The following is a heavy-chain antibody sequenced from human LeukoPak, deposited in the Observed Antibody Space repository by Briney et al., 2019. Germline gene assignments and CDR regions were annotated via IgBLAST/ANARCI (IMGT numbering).Heavy chain of an antibody. CDR3: ARGRRFDGSGSYYRY. V-gene: IGHV4-34*01. Sequence: SETLSLTCAVYGVSFSGYYWSWIRQPPGKGLEWIGEINHSGSTNYNPSLKSRVTISVDTSKNQFSLKLSSVTAADTAVYYCARGRRFDGSGSYYRYWGQGTLVTVSS. CDR1: GVSFSGYY. J-gene: IGHJ4*02. D-gene: IGHD3-10*01. CDR2: INHSGST.